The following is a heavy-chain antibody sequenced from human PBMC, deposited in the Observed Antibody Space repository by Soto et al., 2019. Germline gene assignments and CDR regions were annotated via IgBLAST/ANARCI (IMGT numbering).Heavy chain of an antibody. Sequence: QRQLVESGGGVVQPGRSLRLSCAASGFSFSHYAMHWVRQPPGKGLEWVALISYDGDNQYFTDSVRGRFTISRDNSKTTVYLEINSLRLDDTATYYCVSPHSDSSNAFDLWGQGTLVTVSS. CDR3: VSPHSDSSNAFDL. CDR1: GFSFSHYA. CDR2: ISYDGDNQ. V-gene: IGHV3-30-3*01. J-gene: IGHJ5*02. D-gene: IGHD3-22*01.